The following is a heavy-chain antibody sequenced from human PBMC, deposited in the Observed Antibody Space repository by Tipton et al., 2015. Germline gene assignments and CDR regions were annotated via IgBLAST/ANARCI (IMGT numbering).Heavy chain of an antibody. CDR2: ISGTGSTI. Sequence: GSLRLSCAASGFTFSPYSMNWVRQAPGKGLEWISYISGTGSTIHYADSVKGRFTISRDNGKNSLYLQMNSLRGDDTAVYHCARRLRGGMDVWGQGTTVTVSS. CDR1: GFTFSPYS. CDR3: ARRLRGGMDV. J-gene: IGHJ6*02. V-gene: IGHV3-48*01. D-gene: IGHD3-16*01.